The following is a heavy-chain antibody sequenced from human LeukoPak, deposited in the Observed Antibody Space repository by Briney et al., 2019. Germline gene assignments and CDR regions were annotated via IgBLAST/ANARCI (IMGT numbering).Heavy chain of an antibody. CDR3: AREPYGALYFDY. CDR1: GYTFTSYY. Sequence: ASVKVSCKASGYTFTSYYMHWVRQAPGQGLEWMGIINPSGGSTSYAQKFQGRVTMTRDTSTSAVYMKLSSLRSEDTAVYYCAREPYGALYFDYWGQGTLVTVSS. CDR2: INPSGGST. D-gene: IGHD4-17*01. J-gene: IGHJ4*02. V-gene: IGHV1-46*01.